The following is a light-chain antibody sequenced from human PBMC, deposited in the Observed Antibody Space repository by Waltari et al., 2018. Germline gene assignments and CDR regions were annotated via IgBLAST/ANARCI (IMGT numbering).Light chain of an antibody. CDR3: SSYAGSNNLV. CDR2: EVS. CDR1: SSDVGGHNY. Sequence: QSALTQPPSASGSPGQSVTISRTGTSSDVGGHNYVSWYQQHPGKAPKLMIYEVSKRPSGVPDRFSGSKSGNTASLTVSGLQAEDEADYYCSSYAGSNNLVFGGGTKLTVL. V-gene: IGLV2-8*01. J-gene: IGLJ2*01.